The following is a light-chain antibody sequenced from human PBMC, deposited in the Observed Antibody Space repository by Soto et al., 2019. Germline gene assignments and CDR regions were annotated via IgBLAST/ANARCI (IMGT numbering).Light chain of an antibody. Sequence: IVMTQSASTLSVSPGERATLSCRASQSLSFNLAWYQQKPGQAPRLLIYAASTRATGIPARFSGSGSGTEFTLTISSLQSEDFAVYYCQQYNNRPPWTFGQGTKVDIK. V-gene: IGKV3-15*01. CDR2: AAS. CDR1: QSLSFN. J-gene: IGKJ1*01. CDR3: QQYNNRPPWT.